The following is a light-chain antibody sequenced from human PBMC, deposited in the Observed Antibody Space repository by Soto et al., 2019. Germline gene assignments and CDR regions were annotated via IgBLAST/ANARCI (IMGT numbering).Light chain of an antibody. J-gene: IGKJ5*01. CDR1: QSISSY. CDR3: QQSYSTPPT. Sequence: DIQMTQSPSSLSASVGDRVTITCRASQSISSYLNWYQQKPGKAPKLLIYAASSLQSGIPLRFSGRGSVTDFTLTISSLQPEDFATYYCQQSYSTPPTFGQGTRLEIK. V-gene: IGKV1-39*01. CDR2: AAS.